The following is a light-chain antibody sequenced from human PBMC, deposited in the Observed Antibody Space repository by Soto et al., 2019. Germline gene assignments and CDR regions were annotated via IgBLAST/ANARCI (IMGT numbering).Light chain of an antibody. V-gene: IGKV1-39*01. CDR1: QTVTSY. CDR3: QQSYSTPRT. Sequence: DFQLTQSPSPLSASVGDSLTLTCRASQTVTSYLNWYQQKPGKAPKLLIYAASSLQSGVPSRFSGSVSGTDFTLTISSLQPEDFATYYCQQSYSTPRTFGQGTKVDIK. CDR2: AAS. J-gene: IGKJ1*01.